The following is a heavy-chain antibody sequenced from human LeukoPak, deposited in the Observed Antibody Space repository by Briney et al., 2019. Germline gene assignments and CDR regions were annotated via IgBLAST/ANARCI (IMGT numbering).Heavy chain of an antibody. V-gene: IGHV3-53*01. CDR2: IYSGGST. CDR3: ARANGYYYYGMDV. J-gene: IGHJ6*02. D-gene: IGHD2-8*01. CDR1: GFTFSSNY. Sequence: GGSLRLSCAASGFTFSSNYMSWVRQAPGKGLEWVSVIYSGGSTYYADSVKGRFTISRDNSKNTLYLQMNSLRAEDTAVYYCARANGYYYYGMDVWGQGTTVTVSS.